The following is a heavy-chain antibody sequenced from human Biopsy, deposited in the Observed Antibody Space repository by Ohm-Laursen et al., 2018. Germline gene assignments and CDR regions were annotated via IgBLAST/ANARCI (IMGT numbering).Heavy chain of an antibody. Sequence: GTLSLTCSVSGGSIDFKYWTWIRQSADKGLEWIGRITPTGATHYNPSLESRVTMSLDTSKKLFSLKLSSVTAADTAMYYCARELMEYYDSSGYFDHWGQGSLVTVSS. CDR2: ITPTGAT. D-gene: IGHD3-22*01. V-gene: IGHV4-4*07. CDR3: ARELMEYYDSSGYFDH. J-gene: IGHJ4*02. CDR1: GGSIDFKY.